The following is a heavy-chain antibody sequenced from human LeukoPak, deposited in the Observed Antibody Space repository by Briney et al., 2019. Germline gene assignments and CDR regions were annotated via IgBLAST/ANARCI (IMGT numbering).Heavy chain of an antibody. J-gene: IGHJ4*02. D-gene: IGHD6-13*01. CDR3: ARGRKKWQQLVLYY. V-gene: IGHV1-8*01. Sequence: GASVTVSCKASGYTFTSYDINWVRQATGQGREWMGWMNPNSGNTGYAQKFQGRVTMTRNTSISTAYMELSSLRSEDTAVYYCARGRKKWQQLVLYYWGQGTLVTVSS. CDR2: MNPNSGNT. CDR1: GYTFTSYD.